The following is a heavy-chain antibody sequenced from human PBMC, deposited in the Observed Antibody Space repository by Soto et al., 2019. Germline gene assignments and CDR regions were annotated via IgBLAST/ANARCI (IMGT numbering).Heavy chain of an antibody. CDR2: ISGSGGST. V-gene: IGHV3-23*01. J-gene: IGHJ4*02. Sequence: GGSLRLSCAASGFTFSSYAMSWVRQAPGKGLEWVSAISGSGGSTCYADSVKGRFTISRDNSKNTLYLQMNSLRAEDTAVYYCAKAPSTSCYAPYDYWGQGTLVTVSS. CDR3: AKAPSTSCYAPYDY. CDR1: GFTFSSYA. D-gene: IGHD2-2*01.